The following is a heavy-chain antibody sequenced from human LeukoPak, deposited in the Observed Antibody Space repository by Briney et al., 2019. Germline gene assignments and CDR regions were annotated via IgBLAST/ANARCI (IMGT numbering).Heavy chain of an antibody. J-gene: IGHJ6*02. CDR3: AKGIYDMDV. CDR1: GFTFSSYA. CDR2: ISGSSRST. Sequence: GGSLRLSCVASGFTFSSYAMSWVRQAPGKGLEWVSTISGSSRSTYYADSVKGRFAISRDNSKNTLYLQMNSLRAEDTAVYFCAKGIYDMDVWGQGTTVTVSS. V-gene: IGHV3-23*01.